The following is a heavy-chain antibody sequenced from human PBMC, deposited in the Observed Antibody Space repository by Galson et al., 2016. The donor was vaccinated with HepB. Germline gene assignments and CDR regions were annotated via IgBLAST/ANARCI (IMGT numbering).Heavy chain of an antibody. CDR2: ISAYNGNT. D-gene: IGHD1-14*01. CDR3: ARETMIGMYDF. J-gene: IGHJ4*02. V-gene: IGHV1-18*01. Sequence: SVKVSCKASGYTFPSYGINWVRQAPRQGLEWMGWISAYNGNTNFAQKFQGRVTMTTDTSTSTIYMELRSLRSDDTAVYYCARETMIGMYDFWGQGTLVTVSS. CDR1: GYTFPSYG.